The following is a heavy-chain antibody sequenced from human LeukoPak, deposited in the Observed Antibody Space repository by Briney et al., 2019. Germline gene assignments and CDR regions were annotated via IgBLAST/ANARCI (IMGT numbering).Heavy chain of an antibody. Sequence: SESLSLTCAVSGGSSTGYYWSWSRPPPRKGLEWIGEINHSGSTNYNPSLKAGVPISVNTPRNQFSLKLTSVAAADTAVYYCARGYNTYMNVWGKGTTVTVSS. CDR3: ARGYNTYMNV. CDR1: GGSSTGYY. V-gene: IGHV4-34*01. D-gene: IGHD5-24*01. J-gene: IGHJ6*03. CDR2: INHSGST.